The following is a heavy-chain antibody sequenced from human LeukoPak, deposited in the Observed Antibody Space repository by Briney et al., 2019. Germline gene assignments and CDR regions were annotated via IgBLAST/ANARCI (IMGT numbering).Heavy chain of an antibody. Sequence: SETLSLTCTVSGASISSGSYYWSWIRQPAGKGLEWIGRIYTSGSTYYNPSLKSRVTISVDTSKNQFSLKLSSVTAADTAVYYCARSVLRYFDWLFNWGQGTLVTVSS. J-gene: IGHJ4*02. CDR3: ARSVLRYFDWLFN. CDR1: GASISSGSYY. CDR2: IYTSGST. D-gene: IGHD3-9*01. V-gene: IGHV4-61*02.